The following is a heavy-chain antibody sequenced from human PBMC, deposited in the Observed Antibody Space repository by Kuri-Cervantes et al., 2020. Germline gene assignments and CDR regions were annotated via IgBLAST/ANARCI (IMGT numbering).Heavy chain of an antibody. CDR2: FDPEDGET. V-gene: IGHV1-24*01. CDR3: ARSDYGDHLGYYGMDV. D-gene: IGHD4-17*01. CDR1: GYTLTELS. J-gene: IGHJ6*02. Sequence: ASVKVSCKVSGYTLTELSMHWVRQAPGKGLEWMGGFDPEDGETIYAQKFQGRVTITADKSTSTAYMELSSLRSEDTAVYYCARSDYGDHLGYYGMDVWGQGTTVTVSS.